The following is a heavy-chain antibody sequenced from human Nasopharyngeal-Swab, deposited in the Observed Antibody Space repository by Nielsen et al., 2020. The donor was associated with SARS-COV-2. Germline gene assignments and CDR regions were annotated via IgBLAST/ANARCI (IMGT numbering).Heavy chain of an antibody. V-gene: IGHV3-23*01. J-gene: IGHJ5*02. CDR1: GFTFSSYA. CDR2: ISGSGGST. D-gene: IGHD6-13*01. CDR3: ARGVYRGWFDP. Sequence: GESLKISCAASGFTFSSYAMSWVRQAPGKGLEWVSAISGSGGSTYYADSVKGRFTISRDNSKSTLYLQMNSLRAEDTAVYYCARGVYRGWFDPWGQGTLVTVSS.